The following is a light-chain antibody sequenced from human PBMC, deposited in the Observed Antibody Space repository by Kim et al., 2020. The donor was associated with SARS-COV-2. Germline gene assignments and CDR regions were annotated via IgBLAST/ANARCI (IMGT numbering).Light chain of an antibody. CDR2: QDS. Sequence: VAPGQTASITCSGDKLGDKYACWYQQKPGQSPVLVIYQDSKRPSGIPERFSGSNSGNTATLTISGTQAMDEADYYCQAWDSSTYVVFGGGTQLTVL. CDR3: QAWDSSTYVV. V-gene: IGLV3-1*01. CDR1: KLGDKY. J-gene: IGLJ2*01.